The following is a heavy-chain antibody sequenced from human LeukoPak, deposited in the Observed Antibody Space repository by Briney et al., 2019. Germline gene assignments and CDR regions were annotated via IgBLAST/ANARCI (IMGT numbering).Heavy chain of an antibody. J-gene: IGHJ4*02. V-gene: IGHV1-2*06. D-gene: IGHD2-2*01. CDR1: VYTFTGYY. Sequence: ASVKVSRNSSVYTFTGYYMHWVRQAPGQGPEWMGRINPNSGGTNYAQKFQGRVTMTRDTSISTAYMELSRLRSDDTAVYYCLYSYCSSTSCYSYFDYWGQGTLVTASS. CDR3: LYSYCSSTSCYSYFDY. CDR2: INPNSGGT.